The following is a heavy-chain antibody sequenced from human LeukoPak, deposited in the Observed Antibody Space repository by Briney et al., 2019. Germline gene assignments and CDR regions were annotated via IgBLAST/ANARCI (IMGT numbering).Heavy chain of an antibody. CDR3: ASADYYDSSGYSPRKYYFDY. CDR2: IGTTSGAI. D-gene: IGHD3-22*01. V-gene: IGHV3-48*01. Sequence: GGSLRLSCAASGFTFNAFGMNWVRQAPGKGLEWVSYIGTTSGAIYYADSVKGRFTISRDNSKNTLYLQMNSLRAEDTAVYYCASADYYDSSGYSPRKYYFDYWGQGTLVTVSS. CDR1: GFTFNAFG. J-gene: IGHJ4*02.